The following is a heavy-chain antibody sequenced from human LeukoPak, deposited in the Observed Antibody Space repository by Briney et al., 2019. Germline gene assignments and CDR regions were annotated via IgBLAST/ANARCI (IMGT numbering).Heavy chain of an antibody. V-gene: IGHV1-18*01. Sequence: ASVKVSCKASGYTFTSYGISWVRRAPGQGLEWMGWISAYNGNTNYAQKLQGRVTMTTDTSTSTAYMELRSLRSDDTAVYYCARAREDSGSYPREGYYYYYMDVWGKGTTVTISS. CDR2: ISAYNGNT. CDR3: ARAREDSGSYPREGYYYYYMDV. D-gene: IGHD1-26*01. J-gene: IGHJ6*03. CDR1: GYTFTSYG.